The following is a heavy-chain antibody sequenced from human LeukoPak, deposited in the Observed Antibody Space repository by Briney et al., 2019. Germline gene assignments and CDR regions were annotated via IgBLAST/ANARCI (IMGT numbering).Heavy chain of an antibody. V-gene: IGHV4-34*01. CDR3: ARALGSRRWPNYFDY. CDR1: GGSFSGYY. Sequence: SETLSLTCAVYGGSFSGYYWSWIRQPPGKGLEWIGEINHSGSTNYNPSLKSRVTISVDTSKNQFSLKLSSVTAADTAVYYCARALGSRRWPNYFDYWGQGTLVTVSS. J-gene: IGHJ4*02. CDR2: INHSGST. D-gene: IGHD5-24*01.